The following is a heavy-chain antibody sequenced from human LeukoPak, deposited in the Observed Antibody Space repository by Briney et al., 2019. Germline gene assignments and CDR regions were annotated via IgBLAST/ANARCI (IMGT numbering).Heavy chain of an antibody. CDR3: ARGARYGGNPKGQFDI. V-gene: IGHV1-2*02. Sequence: ASVKVSCKASGYTFTGYYMHWVRQAPGQGLEWMGWINPNSGGTNYAQKFQGRVTMTRDTSISTAYMELSRLRSDDTAVYYCARGARYGGNPKGQFDIWGQGTMVTVSS. CDR2: INPNSGGT. CDR1: GYTFTGYY. D-gene: IGHD4-23*01. J-gene: IGHJ3*02.